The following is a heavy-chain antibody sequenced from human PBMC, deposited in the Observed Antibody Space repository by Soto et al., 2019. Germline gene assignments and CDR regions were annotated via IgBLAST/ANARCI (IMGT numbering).Heavy chain of an antibody. CDR3: GRDRGYSSFDY. J-gene: IGHJ4*02. D-gene: IGHD4-4*01. CDR1: GFTFTNYW. CDR2: MKPDGGEI. V-gene: IGHV3-7*03. Sequence: GGSLRLSCVASGFTFTNYWMSWVRQPPGKGLEWVANMKPDGGEINYVDSVKGRFTISRDNAKNLMYLQMNSLSVEDTAVYYCGRDRGYSSFDYWGQGXPVTVYS.